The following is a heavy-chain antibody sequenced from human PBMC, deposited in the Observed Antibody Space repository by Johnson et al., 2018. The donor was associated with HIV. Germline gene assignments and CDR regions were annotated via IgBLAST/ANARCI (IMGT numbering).Heavy chain of an antibody. Sequence: QVQLVESGGGVVQPGRSLRLSCAASGFTFSNYAIHWVRQAPGKGLEWVAVMSYDGSNKYYADSVKGRFTISRHNSKNTLYLQMSSLRTEDTAVYYCARDEGSAWTFDAFDIWGQGTMVAVSS. CDR3: ARDEGSAWTFDAFDI. D-gene: IGHD6-19*01. CDR1: GFTFSNYA. J-gene: IGHJ3*02. V-gene: IGHV3-30-3*01. CDR2: MSYDGSNK.